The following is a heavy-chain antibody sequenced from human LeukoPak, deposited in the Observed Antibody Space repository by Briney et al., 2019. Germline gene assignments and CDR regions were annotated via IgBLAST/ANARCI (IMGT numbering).Heavy chain of an antibody. CDR3: AKDQRFIVLMVYVR. D-gene: IGHD2-8*01. Sequence: GGPLRLSCAASGFTFSSYAMSWVRQAPGKGLEWVSAISGSGGSTYYADSVKGRFTISRDNSKNTLYLQMNSLRAEDTAVYYCAKDQRFIVLMVYVRWGQGTLVTVSS. J-gene: IGHJ4*02. CDR2: ISGSGGST. V-gene: IGHV3-23*01. CDR1: GFTFSSYA.